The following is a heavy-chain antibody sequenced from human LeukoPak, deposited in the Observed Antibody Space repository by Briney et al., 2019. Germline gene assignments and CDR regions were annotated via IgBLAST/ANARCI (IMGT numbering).Heavy chain of an antibody. CDR2: INHSGST. Sequence: SETLSLTCAVYGGSFSGYYRSWIRQPPGKGLEWIGEINHSGSTNYNPSLKSRVTISVDTSKNQFSLKLSSVTAADTAVYYCARGLDIVVVTATRFDPWGQGTLVTVSS. V-gene: IGHV4-34*01. CDR3: ARGLDIVVVTATRFDP. CDR1: GGSFSGYY. J-gene: IGHJ5*02. D-gene: IGHD2-21*02.